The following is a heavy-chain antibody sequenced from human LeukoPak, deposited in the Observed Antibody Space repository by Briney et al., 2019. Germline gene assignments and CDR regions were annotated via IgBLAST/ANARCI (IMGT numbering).Heavy chain of an antibody. CDR1: GFTFDDYG. CDR2: INWNGGST. J-gene: IGHJ4*02. CDR3: ARDLVGVGATSRSYYFDY. V-gene: IGHV3-20*04. Sequence: PGGSPRLSCAASGFTFDDYGMSWVRQAPGKGLEWVSGINWNGGSTGYADSVKGRFTISRDNAKNSLYLQMNSLRAEDTALYYCARDLVGVGATSRSYYFDYWGQGTLVTVSS. D-gene: IGHD1-26*01.